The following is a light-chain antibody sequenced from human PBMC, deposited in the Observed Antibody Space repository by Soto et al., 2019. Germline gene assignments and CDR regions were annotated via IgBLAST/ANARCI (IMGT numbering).Light chain of an antibody. J-gene: IGLJ2*01. V-gene: IGLV1-51*01. Sequence: QSVLTQPPSVSAAPGQKVTISCSGSTSNIGYHYVSWYQQLPGAAPKLLIYDSVKRPSGIPDRFSGSKSGTSATLGITGLQSGDEADYFCVTWDRGLSAVVFGGGTKLTVL. CDR3: VTWDRGLSAVV. CDR1: TSNIGYHY. CDR2: DSV.